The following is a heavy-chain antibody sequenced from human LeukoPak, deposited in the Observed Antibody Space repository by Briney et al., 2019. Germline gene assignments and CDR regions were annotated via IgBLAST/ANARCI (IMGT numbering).Heavy chain of an antibody. J-gene: IGHJ4*02. D-gene: IGHD3-3*01. V-gene: IGHV1-2*02. CDR3: ARDRDTISLFDY. CDR1: GYTFTGYY. Sequence: GASVKVSCKASGYTFTGYYMRWVRQAPGQGLEWMGWINPNSGGTNYAQKFQGRVTMTRDTSISTAYMELSRLRSDDTAVYYCARDRDTISLFDYWGQGTLVTVSS. CDR2: INPNSGGT.